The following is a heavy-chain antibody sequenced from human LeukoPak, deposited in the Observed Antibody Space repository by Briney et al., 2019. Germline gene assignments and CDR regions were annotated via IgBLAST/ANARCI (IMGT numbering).Heavy chain of an antibody. Sequence: PSETLSLTCTVSGGSVSSGTYYWSWIRQPPGKGLEWIGYIYYSGNTNYNPSLKSRVTISVDTSKNQFSLKLSSVTAADTAVYYCARDRVRGNSNPFFDYWGQGTLVTVSS. CDR2: IYYSGNT. V-gene: IGHV4-61*01. J-gene: IGHJ4*02. CDR1: GGSVSSGTYY. D-gene: IGHD4-11*01. CDR3: ARDRVRGNSNPFFDY.